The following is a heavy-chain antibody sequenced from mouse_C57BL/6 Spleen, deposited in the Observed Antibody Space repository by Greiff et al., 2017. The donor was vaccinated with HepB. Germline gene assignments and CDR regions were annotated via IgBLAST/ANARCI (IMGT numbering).Heavy chain of an antibody. V-gene: IGHV1-74*01. D-gene: IGHD1-1*01. Sequence: QVQLKQPGAELVKPGASVKVSCKASGYTFTSYWMHWVKQRPGQGLEWIGRIHPSDSDTNYNQKFKGKATLTVDKSSSTAYMQLSSLTSEDSAVYYCAIYTTVVPGGWYFDVWGTGTTVTVSS. CDR3: AIYTTVVPGGWYFDV. CDR2: IHPSDSDT. CDR1: GYTFTSYW. J-gene: IGHJ1*03.